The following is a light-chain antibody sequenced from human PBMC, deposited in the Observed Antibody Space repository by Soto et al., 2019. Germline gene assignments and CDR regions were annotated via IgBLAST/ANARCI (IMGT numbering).Light chain of an antibody. Sequence: QSALTQPASVSGSPGQSITISCTGTSSDVGAYNYVSWYQQYPGKAPKLMIYGVTNRPSGVSNRFSGSKTGNTASLTISGLQAEDEADYYCGSYTGNNAWLFGGGTKLTVL. V-gene: IGLV2-14*01. CDR2: GVT. J-gene: IGLJ2*01. CDR3: GSYTGNNAWL. CDR1: SSDVGAYNY.